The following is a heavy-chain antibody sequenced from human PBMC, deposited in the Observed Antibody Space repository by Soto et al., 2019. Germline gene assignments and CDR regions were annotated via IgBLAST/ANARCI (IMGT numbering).Heavy chain of an antibody. CDR3: AMEYSSSSSFDY. D-gene: IGHD6-6*01. V-gene: IGHV4-61*01. J-gene: IGHJ4*02. CDR1: GGSVSSGSYY. CDR2: IYYSGST. Sequence: KPSETLSLTCTVSGGSVSSGSYYWSWIRQPPGKGLEWIGYIYYSGSTNYNPSLKSRVTITVDTSKNQFSLKLSSVTAADTAVYYCAMEYSSSSSFDYWGQGTLVTVSS.